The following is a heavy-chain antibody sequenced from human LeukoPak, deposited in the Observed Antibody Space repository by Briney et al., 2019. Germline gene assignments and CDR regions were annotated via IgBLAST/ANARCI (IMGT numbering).Heavy chain of an antibody. J-gene: IGHJ6*02. V-gene: IGHV3-66*01. CDR1: GFTVSSNY. CDR3: ARDTPISMAYGMDV. D-gene: IGHD3-10*01. Sequence: PGGSLRLSCAASGFTVSSNYMSWVRQAPGKGLEWVSVIYSGGSTYYADSVKGRFTISRDKSKNTLYLQMNSLRVEDTAVYYCARDTPISMAYGMDVWGQGTTVTVSS. CDR2: IYSGGST.